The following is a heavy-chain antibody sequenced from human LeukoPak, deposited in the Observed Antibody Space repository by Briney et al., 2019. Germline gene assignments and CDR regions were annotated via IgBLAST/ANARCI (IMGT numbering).Heavy chain of an antibody. V-gene: IGHV4-34*01. Sequence: SETLSLTCAVYGGSFSGYYWSWIRQPPGKGLEWIREINHSGSTNYNPSLKRRVSISVDTSKNQFSLKLSSVTAADTAVYYCARGVPAAITWFDPWGQGALVTVSS. J-gene: IGHJ5*02. D-gene: IGHD2-2*01. CDR3: ARGVPAAITWFDP. CDR2: INHSGST. CDR1: GGSFSGYY.